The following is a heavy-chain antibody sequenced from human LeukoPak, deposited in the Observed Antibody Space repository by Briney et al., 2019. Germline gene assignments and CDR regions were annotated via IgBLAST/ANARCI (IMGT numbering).Heavy chain of an antibody. CDR2: IKQDGSEK. CDR3: ARVGQWAPAAMKVVYHYYYMDV. Sequence: PGGSLRLSCAASGFTFSTYWMSWVRQAPGKGPEWVADIKQDGSEKYYVDSVKVRFTISRDNAKNSLYLQMNSLRAEDTAVYYCARVGQWAPAAMKVVYHYYYMDVWGKGTTVTVSS. J-gene: IGHJ6*03. D-gene: IGHD2-2*01. CDR1: GFTFSTYW. V-gene: IGHV3-7*01.